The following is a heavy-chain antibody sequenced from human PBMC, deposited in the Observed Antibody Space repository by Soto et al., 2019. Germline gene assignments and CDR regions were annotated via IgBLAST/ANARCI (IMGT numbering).Heavy chain of an antibody. Sequence: ASVKVSCKASGYTFINYPMQWVRQAPGQRLEWMGWINAYNGDTDYPQKLQGRVTMTTDTSTSTAYMELRSLRSDDTAVYYCAFIVDAFDIWGQGTMVTVSS. J-gene: IGHJ3*02. CDR3: AFIVDAFDI. D-gene: IGHD2-21*01. CDR1: GYTFINYP. CDR2: INAYNGDT. V-gene: IGHV1-18*01.